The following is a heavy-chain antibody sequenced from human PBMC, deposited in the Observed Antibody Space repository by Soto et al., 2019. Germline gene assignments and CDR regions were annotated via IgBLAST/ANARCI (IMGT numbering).Heavy chain of an antibody. D-gene: IGHD5-12*01. CDR2: IYYSGST. Sequence: QLQLQESGPGLVKPSETLSLTCTVSGGSISSSSYYWGWIRQPPGKGLEWIGSIYYSGSTYYNPSLKSRVTISVDTSKNQFSLKLSSVTAADTAVYYCARGPWRYGMDVWGQGTTVTVSS. CDR1: GGSISSSSYY. CDR3: ARGPWRYGMDV. V-gene: IGHV4-39*01. J-gene: IGHJ6*02.